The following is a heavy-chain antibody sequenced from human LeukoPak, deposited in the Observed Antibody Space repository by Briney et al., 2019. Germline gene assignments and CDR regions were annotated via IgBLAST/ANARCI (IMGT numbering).Heavy chain of an antibody. CDR3: ARDISISWFYS. V-gene: IGHV4-39*07. D-gene: IGHD3-3*02. CDR2: IYHTGST. CDR1: GAPISSDSNY. Sequence: PSETLSLTCTVSGAPISSDSNYWAWVRQPPGKGLQWIGSIYHTGSTFYNPSLKSRVSISIDSSKNQFSLKLSSVTVADTALYYCARDISISWFYSWGQGALVSVSS. J-gene: IGHJ5*01.